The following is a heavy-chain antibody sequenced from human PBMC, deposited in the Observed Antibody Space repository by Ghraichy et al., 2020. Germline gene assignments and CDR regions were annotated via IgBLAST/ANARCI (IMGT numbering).Heavy chain of an antibody. V-gene: IGHV4-31*03. CDR3: ARVLYDSSGITFDY. D-gene: IGHD3-22*01. J-gene: IGHJ4*02. Sequence: SETQSLTCTVSGGSISSGGYYWSWIRQHPGKGLEWIGYIYYSGSTYYNPSLKSRVTISVDTSKNQFSLKLSSVTAADTAVYYCARVLYDSSGITFDYWGQGTLVTVSS. CDR1: GGSISSGGYY. CDR2: IYYSGST.